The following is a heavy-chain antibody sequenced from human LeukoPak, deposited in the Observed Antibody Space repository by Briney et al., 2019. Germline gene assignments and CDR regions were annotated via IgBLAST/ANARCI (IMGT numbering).Heavy chain of an antibody. J-gene: IGHJ4*02. D-gene: IGHD1-26*01. CDR3: AKLRESGTYFDY. Sequence: GGSLRLSCAASGFTFSSYDMSWVRQAPGKGLARVSAISGSGGSTYYADSVKGRFTVSRDSSKNTLSLQMNSLRAEDTAVYYCAKLRESGTYFDYWGQGTLVTVSS. CDR1: GFTFSSYD. V-gene: IGHV3-23*01. CDR2: ISGSGGST.